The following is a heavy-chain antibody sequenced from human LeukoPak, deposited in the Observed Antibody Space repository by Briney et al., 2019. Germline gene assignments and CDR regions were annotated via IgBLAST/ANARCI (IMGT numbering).Heavy chain of an antibody. V-gene: IGHV3-30*02. CDR2: IRYDGSNK. CDR1: GFTFSSYG. D-gene: IGHD2-15*01. CDR3: AKRLYDKDIAVVVAATSPIPDFDY. Sequence: PGGSLRLSCAASGFTFSSYGMHWVRQAPGKGLEWVAFIRYDGSNKYYADSVKGRFTISRDNSKNTLYLQVNSLRAEDTALYYCAKRLYDKDIAVVVAATSPIPDFDYWGQGTLVTVSS. J-gene: IGHJ4*02.